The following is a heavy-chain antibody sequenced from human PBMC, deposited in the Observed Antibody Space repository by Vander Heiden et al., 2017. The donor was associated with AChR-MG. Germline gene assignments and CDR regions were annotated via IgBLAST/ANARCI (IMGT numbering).Heavy chain of an antibody. Sequence: QVQLVQSGSEVKKPGSSVKVSCKASGGPFRSYAISGWRQRPGQGLEWMGRISPILGKANDARKFQGGVTITADKSTRTAYMELSGLRSEDTAVYDCARGGGKTVNYYYYGMDVWGQGTTVTVSS. CDR1: GGPFRSYA. CDR3: ARGGGKTVNYYYYGMDV. CDR2: ISPILGKA. D-gene: IGHD3-16*01. J-gene: IGHJ6*02. V-gene: IGHV1-69*04.